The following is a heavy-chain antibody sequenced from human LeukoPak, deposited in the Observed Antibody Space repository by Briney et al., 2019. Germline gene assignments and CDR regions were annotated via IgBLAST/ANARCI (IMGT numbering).Heavy chain of an antibody. V-gene: IGHV3-30-3*01. CDR1: GFTFSSYA. D-gene: IGHD2-21*02. CDR2: ISYDGSNK. J-gene: IGHJ4*02. Sequence: GGSLRLSCAASGFTFSSYAMHWVRQAPGKGLEWVAVISYDGSNKYYADSVKGRFTISRDNAKNTLYLQMNSLRAEDTAVYYCANTRGYCGGDCYFDYWGQGTLVTVSS. CDR3: ANTRGYCGGDCYFDY.